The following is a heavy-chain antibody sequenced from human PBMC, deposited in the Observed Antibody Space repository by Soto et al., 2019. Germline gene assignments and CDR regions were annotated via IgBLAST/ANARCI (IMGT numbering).Heavy chain of an antibody. V-gene: IGHV4-31*03. CDR3: ARENFGVVIHDAFDL. CDR1: GGSVGSGGYY. Sequence: QVQLQESGPGLVKTSQTLSLTCTVSGGSVGSGGYYWNWIRQHPGKGLEWLGYIFDSETAYYNPSLKSRLTISMDTSKNQFSLKVTSVTPADTAVYYCARENFGVVIHDAFDLWGQGTMVTVSS. J-gene: IGHJ3*01. D-gene: IGHD3-3*01. CDR2: IFDSETA.